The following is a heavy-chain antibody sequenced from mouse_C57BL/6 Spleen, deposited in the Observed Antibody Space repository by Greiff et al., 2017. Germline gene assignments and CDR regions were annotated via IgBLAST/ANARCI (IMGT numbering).Heavy chain of an antibody. V-gene: IGHV1-75*01. CDR3: AMNDYNERGPYYFDD. Sequence: VQLQPSGPELVKPGASVKISCKASGYTFTDYYINWVKQRPGQGLEWIGWIFPGSGSTYYNEKFKGKATLTVDKSSSTAYMLLSSLTSEDSAVYSYAMNDYNERGPYYFDDWGQGTTLTVSS. CDR2: IFPGSGST. CDR1: GYTFTDYY. J-gene: IGHJ2*01. D-gene: IGHD1-3*01.